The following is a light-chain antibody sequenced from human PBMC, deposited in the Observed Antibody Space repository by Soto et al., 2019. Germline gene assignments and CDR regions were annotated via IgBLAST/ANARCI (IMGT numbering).Light chain of an antibody. CDR1: QSIGTW. Sequence: DIQMTQSPSTLSASVGDRVTITCRASQSIGTWLAWFQQKPGKPPKFLIYEASNLESGVPSRFSGSGSGTEFTLTISDLQPDDFATYYCQQYNHYWAFGQGTKVEIK. J-gene: IGKJ1*01. CDR2: EAS. CDR3: QQYNHYWA. V-gene: IGKV1-5*03.